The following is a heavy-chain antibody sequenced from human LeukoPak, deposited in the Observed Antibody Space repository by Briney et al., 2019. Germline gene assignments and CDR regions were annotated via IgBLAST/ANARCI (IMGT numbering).Heavy chain of an antibody. D-gene: IGHD6-13*01. J-gene: IGHJ3*02. CDR2: IYYSGST. CDR1: GGSISSSSYY. V-gene: IGHV4-39*01. CDR3: ARHLPQYNTSFDAFDI. Sequence: SETLSLTCTVSGGSISSSSYYWGWIRQPPGKGLEWIGSIYYSGSTYYNPSLKSRVTISVDTSKNQFSLKLSSVTAADTALYFCARHLPQYNTSFDAFDIWGQGTMVTVSS.